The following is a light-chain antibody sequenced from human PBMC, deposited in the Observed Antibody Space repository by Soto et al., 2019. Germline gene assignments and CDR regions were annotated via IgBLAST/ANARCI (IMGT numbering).Light chain of an antibody. CDR1: QSVSSSQ. Sequence: EVVFAQSPGTLSLSPGERATLSCRASQSVSSSQLTWFQQKPGQAPRLLIYGASSRATGIPDRFSGSGSGTDFTLTISRLGPEDFAVYYCQQYGSSPRTFGQGTKVDIK. J-gene: IGKJ1*01. CDR2: GAS. V-gene: IGKV3-20*01. CDR3: QQYGSSPRT.